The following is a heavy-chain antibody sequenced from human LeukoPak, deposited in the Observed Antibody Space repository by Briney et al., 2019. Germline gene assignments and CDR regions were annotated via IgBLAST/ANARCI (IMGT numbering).Heavy chain of an antibody. CDR2: ISSSSSTI. V-gene: IGHV3-48*04. Sequence: GGSLRLSCAASGFTFSSYSMNWVRQAPGKGLEWVSYISSSSSTIYYADSVKGRFTISRDNAKNSLYLQMNSLRAEDTAVYYCTTDRLRQWLRASRSDYWGQGTLVTVSS. CDR1: GFTFSSYS. J-gene: IGHJ4*02. CDR3: TTDRLRQWLRASRSDY. D-gene: IGHD6-19*01.